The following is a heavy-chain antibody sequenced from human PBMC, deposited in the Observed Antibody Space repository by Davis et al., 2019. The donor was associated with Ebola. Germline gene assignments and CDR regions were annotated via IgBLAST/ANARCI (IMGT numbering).Heavy chain of an antibody. CDR2: ISYDGNNK. Sequence: GGSLRLSCAASGFTFSSYGMHWVRQAPGKGLEWVAVISYDGNNKYYADSVKGRFTISRDNYKNTLYLQMNSLRAEDTSVYYCAKDLEYVVPAAILYYYYGMDVWGQGTTVTVSS. V-gene: IGHV3-30*18. CDR1: GFTFSSYG. D-gene: IGHD2-2*01. CDR3: AKDLEYVVPAAILYYYYGMDV. J-gene: IGHJ6*02.